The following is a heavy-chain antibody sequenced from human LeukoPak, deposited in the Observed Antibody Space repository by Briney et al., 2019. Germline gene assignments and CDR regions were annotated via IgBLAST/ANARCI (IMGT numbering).Heavy chain of an antibody. J-gene: IGHJ4*02. Sequence: GASVKVSCKASGGTFSSYAISWVRQAPGQGLEWMGGIIPIFGTANYAQKFQGRVTITADESTSTAYMELSSLRSEDTAVYYCARVLGVGYGATNLAYWGQGTLVTVSS. D-gene: IGHD1-26*01. V-gene: IGHV1-69*13. CDR3: ARVLGVGYGATNLAY. CDR2: IIPIFGTA. CDR1: GGTFSSYA.